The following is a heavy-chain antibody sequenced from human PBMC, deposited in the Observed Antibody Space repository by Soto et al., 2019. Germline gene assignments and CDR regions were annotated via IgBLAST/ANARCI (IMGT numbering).Heavy chain of an antibody. D-gene: IGHD2-2*01. CDR3: ASRYCPSSSCNWIGNY. Sequence: SETLSLTCTVSGGAISSSGYYWGWIRQPPGKGLEWIGSIYNNGNTYHSPSLKSRVTISVDTSKNHFSLKVSSVTAADTAIYYCASRYCPSSSCNWIGNYWGQGTLVTVS. CDR2: IYNNGNT. V-gene: IGHV4-39*02. J-gene: IGHJ4*02. CDR1: GGAISSSGYY.